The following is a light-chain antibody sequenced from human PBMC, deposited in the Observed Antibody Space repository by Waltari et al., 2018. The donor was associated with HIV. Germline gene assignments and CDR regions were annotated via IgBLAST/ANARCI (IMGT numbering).Light chain of an antibody. J-gene: IGKJ5*01. Sequence: EIVLTQSPGTLSLSPGERATLSCRASQSVSSSYLGWYQQKVGQAPRLLIYAASIRATGIPDRFSGSWSGTDFTLTISRLEPEDFAVYYCQQYGSSPITFGQGTRLEIK. CDR1: QSVSSSY. CDR3: QQYGSSPIT. V-gene: IGKV3-20*01. CDR2: AAS.